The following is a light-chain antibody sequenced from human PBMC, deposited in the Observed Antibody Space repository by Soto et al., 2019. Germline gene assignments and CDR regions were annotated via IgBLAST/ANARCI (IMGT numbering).Light chain of an antibody. CDR1: SYNIGNNA. Sequence: QSVLTQPPSVSESPRQRVTISCSGSSYNIGNNAVNWYQQLPGKAPKLLIYYDDLVPSGVSDRFSASKSGTSASLAISGLQSEDEADYYCEVWDDSLSGPVFGGGTKLTVL. J-gene: IGLJ3*02. CDR2: YDD. V-gene: IGLV1-36*01. CDR3: EVWDDSLSGPV.